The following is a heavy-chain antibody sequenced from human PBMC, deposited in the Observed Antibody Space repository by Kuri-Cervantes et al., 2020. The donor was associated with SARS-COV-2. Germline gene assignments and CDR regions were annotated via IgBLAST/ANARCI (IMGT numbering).Heavy chain of an antibody. D-gene: IGHD3-16*01. J-gene: IGHJ3*02. Sequence: ASVKVSCKVSGYTLTELSMHWVRQAPGKGLEWMGGFDPEDGETIYAQKFQGRVTMTEDTSTDTAYMELSSLRSEDTAVYYCARDAYGGRRDAFDIWGQGTMVTVSS. CDR1: GYTLTELS. CDR2: FDPEDGET. CDR3: ARDAYGGRRDAFDI. V-gene: IGHV1-24*01.